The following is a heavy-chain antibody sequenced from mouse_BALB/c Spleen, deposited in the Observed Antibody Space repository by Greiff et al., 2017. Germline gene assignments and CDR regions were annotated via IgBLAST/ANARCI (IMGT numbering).Heavy chain of an antibody. CDR1: GFSLTSYG. CDR3: ARKDYVSVYAMDY. V-gene: IGHV2-2*02. D-gene: IGHD2-4*01. J-gene: IGHJ4*01. CDR2: IWSGGST. Sequence: QVQLKESGPGLVQPSQSLSITCTVSGFSLTSYGVHWVRQSPGKGLEWLGVIWSGGSTDYNAAFISRLSISKDNSKSQVFFKMNSLQANDTAIYYCARKDYVSVYAMDYWGQGTSVTVSS.